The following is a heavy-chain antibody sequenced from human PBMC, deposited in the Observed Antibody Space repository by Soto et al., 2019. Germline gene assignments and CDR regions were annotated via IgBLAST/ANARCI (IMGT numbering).Heavy chain of an antibody. Sequence: QVQLQESGPGLVKPSQTLSLTCTVSGGSISSGGYYWSWIRQHPGKGLEWIGYIYYSGSTYYNPSLKSRVTISVDSSKNQFSLKLSSVTAAETAVYYFARRGFGEWGAFDIWGQGTMVTVSS. CDR2: IYYSGST. V-gene: IGHV4-31*03. CDR1: GGSISSGGYY. J-gene: IGHJ3*02. D-gene: IGHD3-10*01. CDR3: ARRGFGEWGAFDI.